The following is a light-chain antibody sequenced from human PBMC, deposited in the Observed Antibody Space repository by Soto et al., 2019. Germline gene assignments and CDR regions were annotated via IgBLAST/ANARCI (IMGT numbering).Light chain of an antibody. V-gene: IGKV3-20*01. CDR3: QQTYTTPRT. J-gene: IGKJ1*01. CDR1: QSVSSNY. Sequence: EIVLTQSPGTLSLSPGERATLSCRASQSVSSNYLAWYQQKLGQPPRLLIYGASSRATGIPDKFSGSGSGTDFSLTISRLEPEDFATYYCQQTYTTPRTFGQGTKVAIK. CDR2: GAS.